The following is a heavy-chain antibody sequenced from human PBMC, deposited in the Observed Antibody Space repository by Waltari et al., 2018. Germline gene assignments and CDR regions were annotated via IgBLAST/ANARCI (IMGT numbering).Heavy chain of an antibody. Sequence: EVHLLASGGGLAQPGGSLRLSCAASGFNFISDALSWVRQAPGKGLEWVSGISDSGVITKYADSVKGRFTVSRDNSKNTVFLQLNSLRAEDTAIYYCARHLYSIDYLELGYWGQGTLVTVSS. CDR2: ISDSGVIT. CDR1: GFNFISDA. J-gene: IGHJ4*02. CDR3: ARHLYSIDYLELGY. V-gene: IGHV3-23*01. D-gene: IGHD3-22*01.